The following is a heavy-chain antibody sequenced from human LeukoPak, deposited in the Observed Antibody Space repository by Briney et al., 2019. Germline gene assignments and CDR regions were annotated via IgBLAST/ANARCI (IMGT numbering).Heavy chain of an antibody. CDR2: ISYDGSNK. CDR1: GFTFSSYA. Sequence: PGGSLRLSCAASGFTFSSYAMHWVRQAPGKGLEWVAVISYDGSNKYYADSVKGRFTISRDNSKNTLYLQMNSLRAEDTAVYYCAKDMSSGIVAADMDYWGQGILVIVSS. V-gene: IGHV3-30-3*01. J-gene: IGHJ4*02. CDR3: AKDMSSGIVAADMDY. D-gene: IGHD6-13*01.